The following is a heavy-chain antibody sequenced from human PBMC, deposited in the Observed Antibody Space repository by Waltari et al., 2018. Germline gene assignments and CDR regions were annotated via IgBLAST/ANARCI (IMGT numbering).Heavy chain of an antibody. V-gene: IGHV3-7*01. D-gene: IGHD4-17*01. J-gene: IGHJ4*02. CDR1: GFTFSSYW. Sequence: EVQLVESGGGLVQPGGSLRLSCAASGFTFSSYWMSWVRQAPGKGRECVANRKQDGSEKYFVDSVKGRVTIPRDNAKKSLYLQMNSLRAEDTAVYYCARDFPGGDYGGVYWGQGTLVTVSS. CDR2: RKQDGSEK. CDR3: ARDFPGGDYGGVY.